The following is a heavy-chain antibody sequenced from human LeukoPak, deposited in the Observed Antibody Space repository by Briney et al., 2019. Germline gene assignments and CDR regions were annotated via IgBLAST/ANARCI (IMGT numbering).Heavy chain of an antibody. CDR1: GFTFDDYA. D-gene: IGHD5-18*01. J-gene: IGHJ4*02. Sequence: GGSLRLSCAASGFTFDDYAMHWVRQAPGKGLEWVSGISWNSGSIGYADSVKGRFTISRDNAKNSLYLQMNSLRAEDTALYYCAKDVGYSYGYGYFDYWGQGTLVTVSS. CDR3: AKDVGYSYGYGYFDY. CDR2: ISWNSGSI. V-gene: IGHV3-9*01.